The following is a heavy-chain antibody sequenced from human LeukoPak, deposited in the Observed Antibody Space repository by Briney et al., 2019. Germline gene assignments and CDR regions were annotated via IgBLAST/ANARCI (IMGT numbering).Heavy chain of an antibody. CDR3: AKLIVRLDY. V-gene: IGHV3-11*01. J-gene: IGHJ4*02. CDR2: ISNSDSTI. Sequence: PGGSLRLSCAASGFTFSDYYMSWIRQAPGKGLEWVSYISNSDSTIHYADSVKGRFTISRDNAKNSLFLQMNSLRAEDTAVYYCAKLIVRLDYWGQGTLVTVSS. CDR1: GFTFSDYY. D-gene: IGHD2-21*01.